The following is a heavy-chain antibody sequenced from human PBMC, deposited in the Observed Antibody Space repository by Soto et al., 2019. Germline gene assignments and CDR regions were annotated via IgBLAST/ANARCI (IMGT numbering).Heavy chain of an antibody. CDR2: TYHSGST. J-gene: IGHJ6*02. Sequence: LSLTCAVSGGSISSGGYSWSWIRQPPGKGLEWIGYTYHSGSTYYNPSLKSRVTISVDRSKNQFSLKLSSVTAADTAVYYCARAHYGDYGYGMDVWGQGTTVTVS. D-gene: IGHD4-17*01. V-gene: IGHV4-30-2*01. CDR3: ARAHYGDYGYGMDV. CDR1: GGSISSGGYS.